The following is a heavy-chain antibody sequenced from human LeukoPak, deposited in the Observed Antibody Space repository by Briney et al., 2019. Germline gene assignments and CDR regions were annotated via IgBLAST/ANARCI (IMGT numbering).Heavy chain of an antibody. V-gene: IGHV3-23*01. J-gene: IGHJ3*02. CDR1: AFRLSSFA. Sequence: GGSLRLSCAASAFRLSSFAMTWVRQAPGKGLEWVSGIHGNGETTYYADSVKGRFTISRDNSRELLYLQMNSLRAEDTAVYYCARDPNGDYVGTFDMWGQGTMVTVSS. CDR2: IHGNGETT. D-gene: IGHD4-23*01. CDR3: ARDPNGDYVGTFDM.